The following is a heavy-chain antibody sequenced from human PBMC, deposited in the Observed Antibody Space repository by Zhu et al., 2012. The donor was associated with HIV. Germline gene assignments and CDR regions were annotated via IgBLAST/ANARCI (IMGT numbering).Heavy chain of an antibody. CDR1: GGSISRDNYF. CDR3: AAYIYASGRTFDS. J-gene: IGHJ4*02. CDR2: FYYGGTT. D-gene: IGHD3-10*01. Sequence: QVQLQESGPGLVKPSETLSLTCTVSGGSISRDNYFWGWIRQPPGKGLEWIGSFYYGGTTYYKSSLKSRVTISVDTSKNHFSLKLSSVTAADTAVYYCAAYIYASGRTFDSVGPGTLVTVSS. V-gene: IGHV4-39*02.